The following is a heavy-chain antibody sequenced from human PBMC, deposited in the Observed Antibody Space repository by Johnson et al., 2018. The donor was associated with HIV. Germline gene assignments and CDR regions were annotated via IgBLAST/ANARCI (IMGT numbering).Heavy chain of an antibody. CDR1: GFSFSSYG. J-gene: IGHJ3*02. CDR3: ARVGDGNNKNAFDI. Sequence: VQLVESGGGLVQPGGSLRLSCAASGFSFSSYGIHWVRQAPGKGLEYVSSISSNGGITYYANSVKGRFTISRDNSKNTLFLQLGSLSAEDMAVYYCARVGDGNNKNAFDIWGQGTMVTVSS. CDR2: ISSNGGIT. D-gene: IGHD5-24*01. V-gene: IGHV3-64*01.